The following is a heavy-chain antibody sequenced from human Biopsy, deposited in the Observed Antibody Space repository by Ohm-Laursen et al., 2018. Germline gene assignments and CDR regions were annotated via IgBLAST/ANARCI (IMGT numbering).Heavy chain of an antibody. CDR2: IVVGSGHT. V-gene: IGHV1-58*01. Sequence: SVKVSCNASGFTFSSSAVQWVRQARGQRLEGIGWIVVGSGHTNYAQKFQERVTITRDMSTSTAYMELTSLRSEDTAVYYCAATSTLYYYYYAMDVWDQGTTITVSS. J-gene: IGHJ6*02. CDR3: AATSTLYYYYYAMDV. CDR1: GFTFSSSA.